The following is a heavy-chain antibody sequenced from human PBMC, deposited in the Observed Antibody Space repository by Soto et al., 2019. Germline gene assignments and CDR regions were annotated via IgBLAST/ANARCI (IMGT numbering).Heavy chain of an antibody. V-gene: IGHV3-33*01. CDR2: IWYDGSNK. J-gene: IGHJ4*02. Sequence: PGGSLRLSCAASGFTFSSYGMHWVRQAPGKGLEWVAVIWYDGSNKYYADSVKGRFTISRDNSKNTLCLQMNSLRAEDTAVYYCARDYGGGNSLLDYWGQGTLVTVSS. D-gene: IGHD2-21*02. CDR1: GFTFSSYG. CDR3: ARDYGGGNSLLDY.